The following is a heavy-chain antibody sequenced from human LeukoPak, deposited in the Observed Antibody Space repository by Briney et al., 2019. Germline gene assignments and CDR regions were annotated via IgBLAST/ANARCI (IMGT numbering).Heavy chain of an antibody. CDR2: ISTDASST. CDR1: GFTFSSYW. CDR3: TGHHQSYSRTY. D-gene: IGHD4-11*01. V-gene: IGHV3-74*01. J-gene: IGHJ4*02. Sequence: GGSLRLSCAASGFTFSSYWMHWVRQAPGRGLVWVSRISTDASSTTYADSVKGRFTISRDNAKDTLYLQMNSLRAEDTAVYYCTGHHQSYSRTYWGQGTLVTVSS.